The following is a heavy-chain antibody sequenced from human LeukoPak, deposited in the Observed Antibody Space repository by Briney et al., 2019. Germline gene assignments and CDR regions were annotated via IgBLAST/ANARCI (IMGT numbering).Heavy chain of an antibody. Sequence: PGGSLRLSCAASGFTFSSYAMSWVRQAPGKGLEWVSAISGSGGSTYYADSVKGRFTISRDNSKNTLYLQMNSLRAEDTAVYYCAKDRLLYSSSWNFDYWGQGTLVTVSS. CDR3: AKDRLLYSSSWNFDY. CDR2: ISGSGGST. J-gene: IGHJ4*02. D-gene: IGHD6-13*01. V-gene: IGHV3-23*01. CDR1: GFTFSSYA.